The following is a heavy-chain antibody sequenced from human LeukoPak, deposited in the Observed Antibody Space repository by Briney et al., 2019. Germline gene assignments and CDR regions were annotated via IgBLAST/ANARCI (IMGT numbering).Heavy chain of an antibody. Sequence: PGGSLRLSCAASGFTFVDYAMHWVRQAPGKGLEWVSLIRWDGGSTYYADSVKGRFTISRDNSKNSLYLQMNNLRAEDTALYYCAKGGLLWFGDEGLSFDYWGGRTLVTVST. D-gene: IGHD3-10*01. CDR3: AKGGLLWFGDEGLSFDY. CDR1: GFTFVDYA. J-gene: IGHJ4*02. V-gene: IGHV3-43D*03. CDR2: IRWDGGST.